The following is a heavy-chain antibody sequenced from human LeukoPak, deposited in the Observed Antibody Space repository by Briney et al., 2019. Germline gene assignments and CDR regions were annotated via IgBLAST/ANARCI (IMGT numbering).Heavy chain of an antibody. J-gene: IGHJ4*02. CDR1: GGSINSLY. Sequence: SETLSLTCTVSGGSINSLYWNWIRQPPGKGLEWIGYIHYSGITKYNPSFNSRVTIFFDTNKNQFSLKLTSVTAADMAVYYCARGSRAVTTSSNIHPYYFDYWGQGTLVTVSS. CDR3: ARGSRAVTTSSNIHPYYFDY. D-gene: IGHD4-17*01. V-gene: IGHV4-59*01. CDR2: IHYSGIT.